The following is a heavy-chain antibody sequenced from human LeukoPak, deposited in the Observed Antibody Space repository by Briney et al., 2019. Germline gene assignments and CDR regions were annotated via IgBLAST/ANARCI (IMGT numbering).Heavy chain of an antibody. V-gene: IGHV3-48*04. Sequence: GGSLRLSCAASGFTFSSYAMSWVRQAPGKGLEWVSHISGSGYAIHHPGSVKGRFTISRDNAKNSLYLQMNSLRVEDSAVYYCARLSGTYSRGGDHWGQGTLVTVSS. J-gene: IGHJ4*02. CDR2: ISGSGYAI. CDR1: GFTFSSYA. D-gene: IGHD1-26*01. CDR3: ARLSGTYSRGGDH.